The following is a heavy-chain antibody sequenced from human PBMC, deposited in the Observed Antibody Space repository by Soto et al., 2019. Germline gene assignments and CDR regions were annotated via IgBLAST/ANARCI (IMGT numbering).Heavy chain of an antibody. V-gene: IGHV4-38-2*01. J-gene: IGHJ6*04. Sequence: PSETLSLTCAVSGYSISSGYYWGWIRQPPGKGLEWIGSIYHSGSTYYNPSLKSRVTISVHTSKNQFSLKLSSVTAADTAVYYCARARKGSGSDYYYHYGMDVWGKGTTVTVSS. CDR2: IYHSGST. CDR3: ARARKGSGSDYYYHYGMDV. D-gene: IGHD3-3*01. CDR1: GYSISSGYY.